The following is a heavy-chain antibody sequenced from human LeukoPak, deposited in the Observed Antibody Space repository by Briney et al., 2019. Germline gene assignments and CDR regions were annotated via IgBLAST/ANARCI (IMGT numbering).Heavy chain of an antibody. CDR2: ILFDGSNE. Sequence: RLSCXASXXTFXXXXXXWVXXXXGXXXXWVXXILFDGSNEYYADSVKGRFTISRDNSKNTVYLQMNSLRAEDTAVYYCAKDQGIAXXPGWLDPWGXXXXXXXXS. CDR3: AKDQGIAXXPGWLDP. V-gene: IGHV3-30*18. D-gene: IGHD6-13*01. J-gene: IGHJ5*02. CDR1: XXTFXXXX.